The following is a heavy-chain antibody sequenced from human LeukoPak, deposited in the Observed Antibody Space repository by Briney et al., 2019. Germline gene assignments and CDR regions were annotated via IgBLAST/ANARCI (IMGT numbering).Heavy chain of an antibody. CDR1: GFSFSSYA. V-gene: IGHV3-23*01. Sequence: GGSLRLSCAASGFSFSSYAMNWVRQAPGMGLEWVSAISATGGSTYYADSVKGRFTISRDNSKNTLYLQMNSLRAEDTAVYYCAKRSDSSGSYYFDYWGPGTLVTVSS. J-gene: IGHJ4*02. CDR2: ISATGGST. CDR3: AKRSDSSGSYYFDY. D-gene: IGHD3-22*01.